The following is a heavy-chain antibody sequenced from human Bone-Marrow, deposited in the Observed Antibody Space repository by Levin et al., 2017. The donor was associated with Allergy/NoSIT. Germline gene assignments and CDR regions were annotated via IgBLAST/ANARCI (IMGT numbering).Heavy chain of an antibody. D-gene: IGHD5-12*01. CDR1: GFTLSSDW. V-gene: IGHV3-74*01. CDR3: ARVVASKGFAFDI. J-gene: IGHJ3*02. CDR2: ISENGRTI. Sequence: GESLKISCTTSGFTLSSDWMHLVRQVPGKGLVWVSRISENGRTINYADSVRGRFTISRDDAKNTLYLQMNSLTDEDTAVDYCARVVASKGFAFDIWGQGTMVTV.